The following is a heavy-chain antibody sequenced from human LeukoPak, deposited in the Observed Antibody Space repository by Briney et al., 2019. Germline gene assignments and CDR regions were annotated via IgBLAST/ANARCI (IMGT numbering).Heavy chain of an antibody. CDR1: GGSISSYY. CDR2: IDTSGST. Sequence: SETLSLTCSVSGGSISSYYWSWIRQPPGKGLEWIGRIDTSGSTNYNPSLKSRVTISLDTSKNQFSLKLSSVTAADTAVYYCASVRRGFGESSKYYAYYYMGVWGKGTTVTISS. CDR3: ASVRRGFGESSKYYAYYYMGV. J-gene: IGHJ6*03. V-gene: IGHV4-4*08. D-gene: IGHD3-10*01.